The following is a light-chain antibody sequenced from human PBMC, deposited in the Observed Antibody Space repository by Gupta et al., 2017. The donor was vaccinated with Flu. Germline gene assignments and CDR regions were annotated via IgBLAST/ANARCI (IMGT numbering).Light chain of an antibody. CDR1: TAEVGGDDY. J-gene: IGLJ3*02. Sequence: VTITWTGSTAEVGGDDYVSWHHPHPGTPHMLRIYDVRKRPAGVTGRFSGSESGYTASLNLSGPQAEEEADDYGSAYTGTNRGVFGGGTKLTVL. CDR3: SAYTGTNRGV. CDR2: DVR. V-gene: IGLV2-8*01.